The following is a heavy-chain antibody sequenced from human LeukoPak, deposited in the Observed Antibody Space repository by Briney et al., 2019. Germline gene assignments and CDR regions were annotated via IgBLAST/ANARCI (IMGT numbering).Heavy chain of an antibody. CDR3: AKDFNSAVDY. Sequence: GGSLRLSCAASGFTFSSYGMHWVRQAPGKGLEWVAVISYDGSNKYYADSVKGRFTISRDNSKNTLYLQMNSLRAVDTAVYYCAKDFNSAVDYWGQGTLVTVSS. D-gene: IGHD4-11*01. V-gene: IGHV3-30*18. CDR1: GFTFSSYG. CDR2: ISYDGSNK. J-gene: IGHJ4*02.